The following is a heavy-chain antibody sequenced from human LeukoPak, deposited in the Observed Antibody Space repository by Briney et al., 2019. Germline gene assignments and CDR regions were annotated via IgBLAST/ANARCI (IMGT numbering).Heavy chain of an antibody. D-gene: IGHD6-13*01. J-gene: IGHJ5*02. V-gene: IGHV3-21*01. CDR3: ARDKGIAAAGRGGWFDP. CDR1: GFTFSSYS. CDR2: ISSSSSYI. Sequence: PGGSLRLSCAASGFTFSSYSMNWVRQAPGKGLEWVSSISSSSSYIYYADSVKGRFTISRDNAKNSLYLQMNSLRAEDTAVYYRARDKGIAAAGRGGWFDPWGQGTLVTVSS.